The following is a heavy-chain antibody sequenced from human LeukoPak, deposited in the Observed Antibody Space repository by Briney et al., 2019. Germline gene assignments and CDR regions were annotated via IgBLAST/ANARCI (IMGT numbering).Heavy chain of an antibody. V-gene: IGHV1-3*01. CDR3: ARDPITMVRGGQYWFDP. J-gene: IGHJ5*02. CDR1: GYTFTSYA. CDR2: INAGNGNT. Sequence: ASVKVSCKASGYTFTSYAMHWVRQAPGQRLEWMGWINAGNGNTKYSQKFQGRVTITRDTSASTAYMELSSLRSEDTAVYYCARDPITMVRGGQYWFDPWGQGTLVTVSS. D-gene: IGHD3-10*01.